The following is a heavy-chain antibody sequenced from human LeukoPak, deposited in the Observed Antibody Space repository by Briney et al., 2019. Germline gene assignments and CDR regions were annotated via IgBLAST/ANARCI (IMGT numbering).Heavy chain of an antibody. Sequence: TGGSLRLSCAASGFTFSSYSMNWVRQAPGKGLEWVSSISSSSSSYIYYANSVKGRFTISRDNSKNTLYLQMNSLRAEDTAVYYCAKVPSPTYFDWSPSDYWGQGTLVTVSS. D-gene: IGHD3-9*01. CDR1: GFTFSSYS. CDR3: AKVPSPTYFDWSPSDY. J-gene: IGHJ4*02. V-gene: IGHV3-21*01. CDR2: ISSSSSSYI.